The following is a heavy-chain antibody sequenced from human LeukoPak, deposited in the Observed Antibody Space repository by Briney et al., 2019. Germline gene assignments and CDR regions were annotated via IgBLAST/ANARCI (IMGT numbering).Heavy chain of an antibody. J-gene: IGHJ4*02. CDR1: GFPFSSYW. D-gene: IGHD1-26*01. V-gene: IGHV3-7*01. CDR3: VRDLGGRSGH. CDR2: INQDGSKK. Sequence: GGSLRLSCVASGFPFSSYWMTWVRQAPGKGLEWVANINQDGSKKSYVDSVKGRSTIFRDNAKNTLYLQMNSLRAEDTAVYYCVRDLGGRSGHWGQGTLVTVSS.